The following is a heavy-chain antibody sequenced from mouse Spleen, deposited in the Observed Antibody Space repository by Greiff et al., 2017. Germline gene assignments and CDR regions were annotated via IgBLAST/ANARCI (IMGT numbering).Heavy chain of an antibody. Sequence: QVQLQQPGAELVKPGASVKLSCKASGYTFTSYWMHWVKQRPGQGLEWIGMIHPNSGSTNYNEKFKSKATLTVDKSSSTAYMQLSSLTSEDSAVYYCARGGLYGSSYVRYFDYWGQGTTLTVSS. V-gene: IGHV1-64*01. CDR1: GYTFTSYW. D-gene: IGHD1-1*01. CDR3: ARGGLYGSSYVRYFDY. J-gene: IGHJ2*01. CDR2: IHPNSGST.